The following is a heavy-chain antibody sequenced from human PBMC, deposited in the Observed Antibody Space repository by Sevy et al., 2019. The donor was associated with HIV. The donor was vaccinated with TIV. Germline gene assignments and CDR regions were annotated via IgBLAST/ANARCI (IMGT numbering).Heavy chain of an antibody. CDR1: GGSISSGGYY. CDR2: IYYSGST. Sequence: SETLSLTCTVSGGSISSGGYYWSWIRQHPGKGLEWIGYIYYSGSTYYNPSLKSRVTISVDTSKNQFSLKLSSVTAADTAVYYCARAGSSSGYNWFDPWGQGTLVTVS. D-gene: IGHD6-6*01. J-gene: IGHJ5*02. V-gene: IGHV4-31*03. CDR3: ARAGSSSGYNWFDP.